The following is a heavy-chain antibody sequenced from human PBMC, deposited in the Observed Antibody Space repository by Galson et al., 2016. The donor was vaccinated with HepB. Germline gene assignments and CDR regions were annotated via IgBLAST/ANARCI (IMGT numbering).Heavy chain of an antibody. CDR3: AHFSLQYGSGYCFDY. V-gene: IGHV2-5*02. CDR1: GFSLSTSGVS. Sequence: PALVKPTQTLTLTCTFSGFSLSTSGVSVGWIRQPPGKALEWLALIYWDDDKRYSPSLKSRLTITKDTSKNQVVLTMTNMDPVDTATYYCAHFSLQYGSGYCFDYSGQGALIAVS. D-gene: IGHD6-25*01. J-gene: IGHJ4*02. CDR2: IYWDDDK.